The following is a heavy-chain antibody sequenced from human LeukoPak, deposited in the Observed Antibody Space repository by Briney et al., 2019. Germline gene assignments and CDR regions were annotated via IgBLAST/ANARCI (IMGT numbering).Heavy chain of an antibody. CDR3: ARLYEDSSGSYYYYYYMDV. D-gene: IGHD6-19*01. V-gene: IGHV3-48*03. Sequence: GGSLRLSCPASGFTFSSYEMNWVRQAPGKGLEWVSYISSSGSTIYYADSVKGRFTISRDNAKNSLYLQMNSLRAEDTAVYYYARLYEDSSGSYYYYYYMDVWGKGTTVTVSS. CDR2: ISSSGSTI. J-gene: IGHJ6*03. CDR1: GFTFSSYE.